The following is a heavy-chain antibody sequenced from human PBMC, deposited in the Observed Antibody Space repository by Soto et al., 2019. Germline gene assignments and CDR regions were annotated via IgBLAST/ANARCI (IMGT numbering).Heavy chain of an antibody. J-gene: IGHJ5*02. CDR2: IYYSGST. CDR1: GGSISSGGYY. V-gene: IGHV4-31*03. CDR3: ARAYGLTMSDTAMDNWFDP. D-gene: IGHD5-18*01. Sequence: SETLSLTCTVSGGSISSGGYYWSWIRQHPGKGLEWIGYIYYSGSTYYNPSLKSRVTISVDTSKNQFSLKLSSVTAADTAVYYCARAYGLTMSDTAMDNWFDPWGQGTLVTVSS.